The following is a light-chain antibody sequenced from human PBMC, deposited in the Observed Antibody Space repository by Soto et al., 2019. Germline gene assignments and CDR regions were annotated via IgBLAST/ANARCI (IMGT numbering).Light chain of an antibody. CDR3: QQLNSYPPGLT. CDR2: AAS. J-gene: IGKJ4*01. CDR1: QGISSY. Sequence: DIQLTQSPSFLSASVGDRVTITCRASQGISSYLAWYQQKPGKAPKLLIYAASTLQSGVPSRFSGSGSGTEFTLTISSLQPEDFETYYCQQLNSYPPGLTFGGGTKVEIK. V-gene: IGKV1-9*01.